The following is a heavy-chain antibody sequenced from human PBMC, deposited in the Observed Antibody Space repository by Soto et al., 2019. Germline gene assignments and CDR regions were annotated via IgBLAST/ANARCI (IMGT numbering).Heavy chain of an antibody. Sequence: QVQLVESGGGVVQPGRSLRLSCAASGFTFSSYGMHWVRQAPGKGLEWVAVISYDGSNKYYADSVKGRFTISRDNSKNTLYLQMNSLRAEDTAVYYCAKDSLGYDFWSGLTPWDYWGQGTLVTVSS. V-gene: IGHV3-30*18. D-gene: IGHD3-3*01. J-gene: IGHJ4*02. CDR1: GFTFSSYG. CDR3: AKDSLGYDFWSGLTPWDY. CDR2: ISYDGSNK.